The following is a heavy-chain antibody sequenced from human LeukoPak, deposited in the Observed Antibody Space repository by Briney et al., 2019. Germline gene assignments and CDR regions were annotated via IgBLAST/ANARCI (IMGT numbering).Heavy chain of an antibody. D-gene: IGHD3-22*01. CDR2: IYHSGST. V-gene: IGHV4-30-2*01. Sequence: SETLSLTCAVSGVSISSGGYSWSWIRQPPGKGLEWIGYIYHSGSTYYNPSLKSRITISVDRSKNQFSLKLSSVTAADTAVYYCARAGSGYYNDAFDIWGQGTMVTVSS. CDR1: GVSISSGGYS. J-gene: IGHJ3*02. CDR3: ARAGSGYYNDAFDI.